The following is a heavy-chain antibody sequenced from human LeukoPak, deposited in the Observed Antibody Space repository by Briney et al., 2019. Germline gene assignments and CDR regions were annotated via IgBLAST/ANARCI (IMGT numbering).Heavy chain of an antibody. J-gene: IGHJ4*02. CDR2: INPDGSTT. CDR3: ARGYSGTYRSDY. Sequence: GGSLRLSCAASEFTFSGYWMHWVRQVPGKGLVWVSRINPDGSTTTYADSVKGRFTISRDSAKNTLYLQMDSLRAEDTAVYYCARGYSGTYRSDYWDQGTLVTVSS. V-gene: IGHV3-74*01. CDR1: EFTFSGYW. D-gene: IGHD1-26*01.